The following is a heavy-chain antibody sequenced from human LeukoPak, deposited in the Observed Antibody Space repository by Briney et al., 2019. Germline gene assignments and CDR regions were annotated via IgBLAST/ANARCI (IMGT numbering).Heavy chain of an antibody. J-gene: IGHJ5*02. V-gene: IGHV4-34*01. CDR1: GGSFSGYY. Sequence: PSETLSLTCAVSGGSFSGYYWSWIRQPPGKGLEWIGEINHSGSTNYNPSLKSRVTISVDTSKNQFSLKLSSVTAADTAVYYCARGRGRWLPQHNWFDPWGQGILVTVSS. CDR2: INHSGST. CDR3: ARGRGRWLPQHNWFDP. D-gene: IGHD5-24*01.